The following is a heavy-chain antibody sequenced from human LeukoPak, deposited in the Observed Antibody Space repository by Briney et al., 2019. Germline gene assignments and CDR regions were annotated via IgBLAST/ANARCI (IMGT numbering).Heavy chain of an antibody. J-gene: IGHJ6*02. CDR1: GGSINSYY. CDR2: IYYSGTT. Sequence: SETLSLTCTVSGGSINSYYWSWIRQPPGKGLEWIGYIYYSGTTNYNPSLKSRVTISVDTSKNQFSLKLSSVTAADTAVYYCARNPRSGYFPHYHYYGMDVWGQGTTVTVPS. CDR3: ARNPRSGYFPHYHYYGMDV. D-gene: IGHD3-3*01. V-gene: IGHV4-59*01.